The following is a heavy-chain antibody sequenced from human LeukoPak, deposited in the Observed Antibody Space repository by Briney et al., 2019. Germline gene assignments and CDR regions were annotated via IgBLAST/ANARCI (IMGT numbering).Heavy chain of an antibody. CDR2: ISYDGSNK. V-gene: IGHV3-30*04. CDR3: AREGVGRWIDY. Sequence: ERSLRLSCAASGFTFSSYAMHWVRQAPGKGLEWVAGISYDGSNKYYADSVKGRFTISRDNSKNTLYLKMNSLRAEDTAVYYCAREGVGRWIDYWGQGTLVTVSS. J-gene: IGHJ4*02. D-gene: IGHD5-24*01. CDR1: GFTFSSYA.